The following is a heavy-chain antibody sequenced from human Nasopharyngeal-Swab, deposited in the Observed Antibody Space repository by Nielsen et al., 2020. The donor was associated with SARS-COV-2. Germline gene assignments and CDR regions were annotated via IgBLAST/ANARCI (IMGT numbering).Heavy chain of an antibody. CDR1: GGSISSYY. CDR3: ARGLTDIVVVPAASYYFDY. D-gene: IGHD2-2*01. J-gene: IGHJ4*02. Sequence: SETLSLTCTVPGGSISSYYWSWIRQPPGKGLEWIGYIYYSGSTNYNPSRKSRVTISVDTSKNQFSLKLSSVTAADTAVYYCARGLTDIVVVPAASYYFDYWGQGTLVTVSS. V-gene: IGHV4-59*01. CDR2: IYYSGST.